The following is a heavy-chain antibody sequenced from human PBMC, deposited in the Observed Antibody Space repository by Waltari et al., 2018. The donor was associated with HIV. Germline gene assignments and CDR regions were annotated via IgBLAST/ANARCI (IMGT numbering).Heavy chain of an antibody. CDR1: GDSISSTNW. CDR2: IYHSGST. D-gene: IGHD2-2*01. J-gene: IGHJ6*02. V-gene: IGHV4-4*02. CDR3: ARVHSPLNHDYQHGMDV. Sequence: QVQLQESGPGLVKPSGTLSLTCAVSGDSISSTNWWSWVRQPPGKGLEWIGEIYHSGSTNYNPSLKSRVTISVDKSKNQFSLKLNSVTAADTAVYYCARVHSPLNHDYQHGMDVWGQGTTVTVSS.